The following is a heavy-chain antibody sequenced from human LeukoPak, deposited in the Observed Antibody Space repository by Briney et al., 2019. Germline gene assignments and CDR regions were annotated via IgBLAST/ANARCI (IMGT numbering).Heavy chain of an antibody. D-gene: IGHD6-13*01. J-gene: IGHJ4*02. V-gene: IGHV1-46*01. CDR1: GYTFTSYY. Sequence: ASVKVSCKASGYTFTSYYMHLVRQAPGQGLEWMGIINPSGGSTSYAQKFQGRVTMTRDASTSTVYMELSSLRSEDTAVYYCARARIAAAAQFSYFDYWGQGTLVTVSS. CDR3: ARARIAAAAQFSYFDY. CDR2: INPSGGST.